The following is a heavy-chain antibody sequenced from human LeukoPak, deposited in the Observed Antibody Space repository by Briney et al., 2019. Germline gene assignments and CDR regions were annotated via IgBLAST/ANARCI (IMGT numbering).Heavy chain of an antibody. D-gene: IGHD6-19*01. V-gene: IGHV4-31*03. CDR2: IYYSGGT. CDR3: ARAVSVAGLIDY. J-gene: IGHJ4*02. Sequence: PSQTLSLTCTVSGGSISSGGYYWSWIRQHPGKGLEWIGYIYYSGGTYYNPSLKSRVTISVDTSKNQFSLKLSSVTAADTAVYYCARAVSVAGLIDYWGQGTLVTVSS. CDR1: GGSISSGGYY.